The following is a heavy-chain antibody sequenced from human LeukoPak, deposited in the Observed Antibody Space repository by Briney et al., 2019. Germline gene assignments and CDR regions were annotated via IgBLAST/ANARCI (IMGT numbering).Heavy chain of an antibody. V-gene: IGHV1-69*13. CDR2: IIPIFGTA. J-gene: IGHJ1*01. D-gene: IGHD2-21*01. CDR3: ARDSSEFRSLIPH. CDR1: GGTFSSHA. Sequence: SVKVSCKASGGTFSSHAISWVRQAPGQGLEWMGGIIPIFGTAKYAQKFQGRVTITADEPTSTAYMELSSLRSEDTAVYYCARDSSEFRSLIPHWGQGTLVTVSS.